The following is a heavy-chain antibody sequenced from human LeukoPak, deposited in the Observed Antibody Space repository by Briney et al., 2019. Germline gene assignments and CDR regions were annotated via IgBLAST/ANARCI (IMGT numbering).Heavy chain of an antibody. J-gene: IGHJ5*02. CDR2: INHSGGT. D-gene: IGHD3-16*01. V-gene: IGHV4-34*01. CDR3: SRATFRARRAAWFDP. Sequence: SETLSLTCNVSGVSFNGYSWTWIRQPPGKGLGWIGEINHSGGTTYSPSLKSRVIISMDTSKNQFSLRLNSVTAADTGVYYCSRATFRARRAAWFDPWGQGTLVTVSS. CDR1: GVSFNGYS.